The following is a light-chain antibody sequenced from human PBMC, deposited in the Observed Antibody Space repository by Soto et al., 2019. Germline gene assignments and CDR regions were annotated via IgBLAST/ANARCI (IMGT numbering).Light chain of an antibody. Sequence: EIVLTQSPGTLSLSPGERATLSCRASQSVSSSYLAWYQQKPGQAPRLLIYGASSRATDIPDRFSGSGSGTDFTLTMSRLEPEDFAVYYCQQYGSSPPTFGTGTKADI. V-gene: IGKV3-20*01. J-gene: IGKJ3*01. CDR2: GAS. CDR3: QQYGSSPPT. CDR1: QSVSSSY.